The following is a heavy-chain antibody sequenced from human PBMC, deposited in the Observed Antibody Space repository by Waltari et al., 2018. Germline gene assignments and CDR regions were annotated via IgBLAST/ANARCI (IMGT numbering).Heavy chain of an antibody. Sequence: QVQLVQSGAEVKKPGASVKVYCKASGYTFTGYYMHWVRKAPGQGLEWMGWINPNSGGTNYAQKFQGRVTMTRDTSISTAYMELSRLRSDDTAVYYCARELITMVRGVIMPPPDYWGQGTLITVSS. CDR1: GYTFTGYY. CDR2: INPNSGGT. D-gene: IGHD3-10*01. J-gene: IGHJ4*02. CDR3: ARELITMVRGVIMPPPDY. V-gene: IGHV1-2*02.